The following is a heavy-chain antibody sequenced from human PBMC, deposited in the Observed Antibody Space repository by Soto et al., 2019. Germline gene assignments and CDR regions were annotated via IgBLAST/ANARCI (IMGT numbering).Heavy chain of an antibody. J-gene: IGHJ6*03. Sequence: SETLSLTCTVSGGSISSYYWSWIRQPPGKGLEWIGYIYYSGSTNYNPSLKSRVTMSLDTFKNQLSLKLSFVTAADTAVYYCARGFNEYYYYYMDVWGKGTTVTVSS. CDR1: GGSISSYY. CDR3: ARGFNEYYYYYMDV. CDR2: IYYSGST. V-gene: IGHV4-59*01. D-gene: IGHD1-1*01.